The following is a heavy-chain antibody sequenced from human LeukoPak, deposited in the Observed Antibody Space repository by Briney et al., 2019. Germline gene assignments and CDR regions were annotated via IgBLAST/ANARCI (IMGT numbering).Heavy chain of an antibody. D-gene: IGHD2-8*01. CDR3: AKDLLYRYFDY. Sequence: GGSLRLSCAASGFTFSSYAMSWVRQAPGKGLEWVSAISGSGGSTYYADSVKGRCTISRDNSKNALYLQRNSVRADDTAVYYCAKDLLYRYFDYWGQGTLVTVSS. J-gene: IGHJ4*02. CDR1: GFTFSSYA. CDR2: ISGSGGST. V-gene: IGHV3-23*01.